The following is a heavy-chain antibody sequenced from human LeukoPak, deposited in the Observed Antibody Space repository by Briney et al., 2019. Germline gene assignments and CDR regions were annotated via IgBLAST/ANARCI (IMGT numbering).Heavy chain of an antibody. CDR2: IYYSGST. Sequence: SETLSLTCTVSGGSISSYYWSWLRQPPGKGLEWVGYIYYSGSTNYNPSLKSRVTISVDTSNNKFSLKRGALSAADTAVYYCAASDFWSGYSFDDWGEGTLVTVSS. CDR3: AASDFWSGYSFDD. CDR1: GGSISSYY. J-gene: IGHJ4*02. D-gene: IGHD3-3*01. V-gene: IGHV4-59*01.